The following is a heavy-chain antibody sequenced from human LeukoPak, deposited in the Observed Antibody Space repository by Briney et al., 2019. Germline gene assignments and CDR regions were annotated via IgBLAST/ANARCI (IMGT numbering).Heavy chain of an antibody. CDR1: GFTFSSYS. CDR3: ARDLSGFLEWWTWSASGIGNWFDP. CDR2: ISSSSSYI. V-gene: IGHV3-21*01. Sequence: PGGSLRLSCAASGFTFSSYSMNWVRQAPGKGLEWVSSISSSSSYIYYADSVKGRFTISRDNAKNSLYLQMNSLRAEDTAVYYCARDLSGFLEWWTWSASGIGNWFDPWGQGTLVTVSS. J-gene: IGHJ5*02. D-gene: IGHD3-3*01.